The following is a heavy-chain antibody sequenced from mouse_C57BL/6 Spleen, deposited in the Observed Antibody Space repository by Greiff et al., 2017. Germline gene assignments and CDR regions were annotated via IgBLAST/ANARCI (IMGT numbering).Heavy chain of an antibody. D-gene: IGHD2-3*01. J-gene: IGHJ2*01. CDR3: ARSGYYVDFDY. CDR2: INPSSGYT. Sequence: VQLVESGAELARPGASVKMSCKASGYTFTSYTMHWVKQRPGQGLEWIGYINPSSGYTKYNQKFKDKATLTADKSSSTAYMQLSSLTSEDSAVYYCARSGYYVDFDYWGQGTTLTVSS. CDR1: GYTFTSYT. V-gene: IGHV1-4*01.